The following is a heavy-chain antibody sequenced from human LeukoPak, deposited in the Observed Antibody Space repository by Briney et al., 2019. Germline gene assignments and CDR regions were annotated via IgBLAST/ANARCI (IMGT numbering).Heavy chain of an antibody. Sequence: GGSLRLSCAASGFTFSDYYMSWIRQAPGKGLEWVSYISSSGSTIYYADSVKGRFTISRDNAKNSLYLQMNSLRAEDTAVYYCARERVWGSYRSYYFDYWGQGTLVTVSS. V-gene: IGHV3-11*01. CDR2: ISSSGSTI. D-gene: IGHD3-16*02. CDR1: GFTFSDYY. J-gene: IGHJ4*02. CDR3: ARERVWGSYRSYYFDY.